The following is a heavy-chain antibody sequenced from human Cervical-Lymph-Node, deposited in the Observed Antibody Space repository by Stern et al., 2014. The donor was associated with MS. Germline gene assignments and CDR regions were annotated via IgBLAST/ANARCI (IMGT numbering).Heavy chain of an antibody. CDR3: ARARVGDYARSPHLDS. CDR2: ISNNSTHT. Sequence: EDQLVESGGGLVKPGESLRLSCDASGFTFSHYSINWVRQAPGKGLELISSISNNSTHTYYAASVEGRFTISRDSAKDSVSLHMVSLRAEDTAVYYCARARVGDYARSPHLDSWGQGTLVTVSS. J-gene: IGHJ4*02. D-gene: IGHD4-17*01. V-gene: IGHV3-21*01. CDR1: GFTFSHYS.